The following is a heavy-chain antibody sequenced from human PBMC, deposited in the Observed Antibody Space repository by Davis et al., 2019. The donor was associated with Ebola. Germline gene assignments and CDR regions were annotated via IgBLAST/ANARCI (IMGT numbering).Heavy chain of an antibody. CDR3: ASLETEIRAGLIGNNAFDI. CDR2: ISISSAFI. D-gene: IGHD1-20*01. CDR1: GFTFSSYS. J-gene: IGHJ3*02. Sequence: GGSLRLSCAASGFTFSSYSMNWVRQAPGKGLEWVSSISISSAFIYYADSVKGRFTVSRDNAKNSLSLQMNSLRAEDTAVYYCASLETEIRAGLIGNNAFDIWGQGTMVTVSS. V-gene: IGHV3-21*01.